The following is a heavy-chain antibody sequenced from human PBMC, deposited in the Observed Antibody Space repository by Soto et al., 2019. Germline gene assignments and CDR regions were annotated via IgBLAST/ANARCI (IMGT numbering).Heavy chain of an antibody. Sequence: SETLSLTCAVYGGSFSGYYWSWIRQPPGKGLEWIGEINHSGSTNYNPSLKSRVTISVDTSKNQFSLKLSSVTAADTAVYYCARGRAVVPAANKRSDPEYWGQGTRVNVSS. V-gene: IGHV4-34*01. J-gene: IGHJ4*02. D-gene: IGHD2-2*01. CDR2: INHSGST. CDR3: ARGRAVVPAANKRSDPEY. CDR1: GGSFSGYY.